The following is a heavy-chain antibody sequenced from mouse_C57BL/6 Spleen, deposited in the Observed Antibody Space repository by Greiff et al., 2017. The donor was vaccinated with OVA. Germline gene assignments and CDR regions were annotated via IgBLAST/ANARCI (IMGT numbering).Heavy chain of an antibody. Sequence: EVQGVESGGGLVQPGGSLKLSCAASGFTFSDYYMYWVRQTPEKRLEWVAYISNGGGSTYYPDTVKGRFTISRDNAKNTLYLQMSRLKSEDTAMYYCARHGGGYWGQGTSVTVSS. J-gene: IGHJ4*01. CDR3: ARHGGGY. CDR1: GFTFSDYY. CDR2: ISNGGGST. V-gene: IGHV5-12*01.